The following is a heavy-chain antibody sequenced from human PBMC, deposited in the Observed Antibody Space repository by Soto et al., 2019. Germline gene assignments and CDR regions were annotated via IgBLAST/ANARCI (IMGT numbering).Heavy chain of an antibody. J-gene: IGHJ4*02. D-gene: IGHD6-6*01. CDR2: ITRDGYNK. V-gene: IGHV3-30*04. Sequence: PGGSLRLSCAVSGFIFKNYALNWVRQAPGKGLEWVASITRDGYNKYYADSVKGRFTISRDNSKNTLSLQMTALRVEDSSVCYCTKSSGGSSSVGMDYWGPGTLVTVSS. CDR3: TKSSGGSSSVGMDY. CDR1: GFIFKNYA.